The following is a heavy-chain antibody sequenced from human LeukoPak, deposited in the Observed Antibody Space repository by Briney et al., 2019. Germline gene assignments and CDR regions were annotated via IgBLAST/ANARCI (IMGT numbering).Heavy chain of an antibody. CDR3: SRGLERLYYYYYMDV. J-gene: IGHJ6*03. Sequence: GGSLRLSCAASGFTFSFTWMSWVRQAPGKGLEWVGFIRSKAYGGTTEYAASVIGRFTISRDDSNSIAYLQMNSLKTEDTAVYYCSRGLERLYYYYYMDVWGKGTTVTISS. V-gene: IGHV3-22*01. D-gene: IGHD1-1*01. CDR2: IRSKAYGGTT. CDR1: GFTFSFTW.